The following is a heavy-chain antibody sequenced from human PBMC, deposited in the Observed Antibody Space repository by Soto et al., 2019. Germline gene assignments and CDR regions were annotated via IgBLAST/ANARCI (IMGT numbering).Heavy chain of an antibody. CDR3: AKARVDSDDY. CDR2: ISYDGSNK. Sequence: QVQLVESGGGVVQPGRSLRLSCAASGFTFSSYGMHWVRQAPGKGLEWVAVISYDGSNKYYADSVKGRFTISRDNSKNTLYLQMNSLRAEDTAVYYCAKARVDSDDYWGQGTLVTVSS. J-gene: IGHJ4*02. CDR1: GFTFSSYG. V-gene: IGHV3-30*18.